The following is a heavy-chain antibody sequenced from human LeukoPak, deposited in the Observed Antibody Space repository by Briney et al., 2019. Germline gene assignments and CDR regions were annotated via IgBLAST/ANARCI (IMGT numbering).Heavy chain of an antibody. CDR2: INSGGST. CDR1: GFTVSSNY. CDR3: ARDYYSSSHFGY. Sequence: GGSLRLSCAASGFTVSSNYMSWVRQAPGKGLEWVSLINSGGSTYYADSVKGRFTISRDNSKNTLYLQMNSLRAEDTAVYYCARDYYSSSHFGYWGQGTLVTVSS. V-gene: IGHV3-53*01. J-gene: IGHJ4*02. D-gene: IGHD6-13*01.